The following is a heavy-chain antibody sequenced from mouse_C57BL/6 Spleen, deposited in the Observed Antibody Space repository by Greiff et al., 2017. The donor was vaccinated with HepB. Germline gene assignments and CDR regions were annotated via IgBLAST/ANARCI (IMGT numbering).Heavy chain of an antibody. Sequence: VQLQQSGPELVKPGASVKISCKASGYSFTDYNMNWVKQSNGKSLEWIGVINPNYGTTSYNQKFKGKATLTVDQSSSTAYMQLNSLTSEDSAVYYGARRGDYDYDDAMDYWGQGTSVTVSS. J-gene: IGHJ4*01. D-gene: IGHD2-4*01. CDR1: GYSFTDYN. CDR2: INPNYGTT. V-gene: IGHV1-39*01. CDR3: ARRGDYDYDDAMDY.